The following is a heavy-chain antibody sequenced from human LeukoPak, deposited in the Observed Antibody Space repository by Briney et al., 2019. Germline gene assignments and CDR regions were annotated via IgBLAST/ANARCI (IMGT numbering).Heavy chain of an antibody. CDR1: GFTFSSYS. D-gene: IGHD3-10*01. Sequence: GGSLRLSCAASGFTFSSYSMNRVRQAPGKGLEWVSGISWNSGSIGYADSVKGRFTISRDNAKNSLYLQMNSLRAEDTALYYCAKELRITMVREALDAFDIWGQGTMVTVSS. CDR3: AKELRITMVREALDAFDI. CDR2: ISWNSGSI. J-gene: IGHJ3*02. V-gene: IGHV3-9*01.